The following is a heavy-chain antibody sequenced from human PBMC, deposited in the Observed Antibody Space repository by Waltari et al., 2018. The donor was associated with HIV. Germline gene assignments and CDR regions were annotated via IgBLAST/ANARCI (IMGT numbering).Heavy chain of an antibody. CDR1: TYIFTIFF. CDR3: ARQYSGFDYRYVAY. Sequence: QVQLVQSGPEVKKPGASVKVSCEASTYIFTIFFLHWVRQAPGQGLEWMGYIDPNNGATNYAPKFQGRVTMTRDTSIKTAYMELSGLTSDDTAVYYCARQYSGFDYRYVAYWGQGTTVTVSS. J-gene: IGHJ6*02. D-gene: IGHD5-12*01. CDR2: IDPNNGAT. V-gene: IGHV1-2*02.